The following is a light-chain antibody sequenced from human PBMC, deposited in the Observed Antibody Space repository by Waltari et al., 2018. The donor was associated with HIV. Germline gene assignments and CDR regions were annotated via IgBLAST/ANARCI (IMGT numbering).Light chain of an antibody. V-gene: IGLV3-19*01. CDR1: SLRSYY. Sequence: SSELTPDPAVSVALGPTVRITCQGDSLRSYYASWYQQKPGQAPVLVIYGKNTRPSGIPDRFSASSSGTTASLTISGAQAEDEADYYCNSRDTSGNHQVFGGGTTLTVL. J-gene: IGLJ2*01. CDR2: GKN. CDR3: NSRDTSGNHQV.